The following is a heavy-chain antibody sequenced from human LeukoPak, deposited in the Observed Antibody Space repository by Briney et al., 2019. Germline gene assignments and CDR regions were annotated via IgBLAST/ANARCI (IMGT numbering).Heavy chain of an antibody. J-gene: IGHJ4*02. V-gene: IGHV4-39*01. CDR2: IYYSGST. CDR1: GGSISSSSYY. Sequence: SETLSLTCTVSGGSISSSSYYWGWIRQPPGKGLEWIGSIYYSGSTYYNPSLKSRVTISVDTSKNQFSLKLSSVTAADTAVYYCASSGGYDYRWRAAYFDYWGQGTLVTVSS. D-gene: IGHD5-12*01. CDR3: ASSGGYDYRWRAAYFDY.